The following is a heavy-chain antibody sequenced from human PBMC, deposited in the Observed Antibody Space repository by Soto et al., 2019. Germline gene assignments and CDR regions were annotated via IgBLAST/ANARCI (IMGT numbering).Heavy chain of an antibody. CDR1: GYTFTGSY. J-gene: IGHJ3*02. CDR3: ARAITYYYDSSGYPDAFDI. D-gene: IGHD3-22*01. V-gene: IGHV1-2*02. Sequence: ASVKVSCKASGYTFTGSYMHWERQAPGQGLEWMGWINPNSGGTNYAQKFQGRVTMTRDTSISTAYMELSRLRSDDTAVYFCARAITYYYDSSGYPDAFDIWGQGTIVTVSS. CDR2: INPNSGGT.